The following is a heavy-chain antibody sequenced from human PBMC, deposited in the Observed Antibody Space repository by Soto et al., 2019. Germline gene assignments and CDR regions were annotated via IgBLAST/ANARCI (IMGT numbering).Heavy chain of an antibody. CDR3: ARDQGDHSSGWPNFDY. V-gene: IGHV3-15*07. Sequence: RLSSAASGVTFTTAWINWVRKTPGKGLEWVGRIKSKTDGGTGDFAAPVRGRFAISRDDSKSMVYLQMNSLRAEDTAVYYCARDQGDHSSGWPNFDYWGQGTLVT. CDR2: IKSKTDGGTG. J-gene: IGHJ4*02. CDR1: GVTFTTAW. D-gene: IGHD6-19*01.